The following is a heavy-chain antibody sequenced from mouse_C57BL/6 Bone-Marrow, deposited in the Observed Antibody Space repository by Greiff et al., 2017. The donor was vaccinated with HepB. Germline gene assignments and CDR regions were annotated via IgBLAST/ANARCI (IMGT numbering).Heavy chain of an antibody. Sequence: EVQLQESGGGLVQPGGSMKLSCVASGFTFSNYWMNWVRQSPEKGLEWVAQIRLKSDNYATHYAESVKGRFTISRDDSKSSVYLQMNNLRAEDTGIYYCSTGVNYAMDYWGQGTSVTVSS. CDR3: STGVNYAMDY. J-gene: IGHJ4*01. CDR2: IRLKSDNYAT. CDR1: GFTFSNYW. V-gene: IGHV6-3*01. D-gene: IGHD1-1*01.